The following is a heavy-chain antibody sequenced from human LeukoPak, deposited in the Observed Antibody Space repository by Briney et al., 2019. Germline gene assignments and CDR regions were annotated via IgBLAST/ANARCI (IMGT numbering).Heavy chain of an antibody. D-gene: IGHD3-10*01. CDR3: ARVITMVRGAPGLYYYYYMDV. V-gene: IGHV4-38-2*02. J-gene: IGHJ6*03. CDR1: GYSISSDYY. Sequence: SETLSLTCTVSGYSISSDYYWGWIRQPPGKGLEWIGSVHHSGRTYYNPSLKSRVTISVDTSKNQFSLKLNSVTAADTAVYYCARVITMVRGAPGLYYYYYMDVWGKGTTVTVSS. CDR2: VHHSGRT.